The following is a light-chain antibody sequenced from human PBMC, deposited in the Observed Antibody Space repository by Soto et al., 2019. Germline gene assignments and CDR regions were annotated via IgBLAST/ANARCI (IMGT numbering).Light chain of an antibody. CDR1: QSISSW. CDR2: KAS. Sequence: DIQMTQSPSTLSASVGGRVTITCRASQSISSWLAWYQQKPGKAPKLLIYKASSLESGVPSRFSGSGSGTEFTLTISSLQPDDFATYYCQQYNSYPYTVGQGTKV. V-gene: IGKV1-5*03. CDR3: QQYNSYPYT. J-gene: IGKJ2*01.